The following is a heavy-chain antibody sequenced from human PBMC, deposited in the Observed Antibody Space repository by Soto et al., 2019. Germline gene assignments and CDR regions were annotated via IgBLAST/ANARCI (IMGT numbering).Heavy chain of an antibody. Sequence: EVQLVESGGGLVQPGGSLRLSCAASGFTFSTYSMNWVRQAPGKGLEWVSFISSRSSTIYYADSVKGRFTISRDKAKNSLYLHMNSLRDEDTAVYYCARESIATADIDPYLDVWGQGTTVTVSS. CDR2: ISSRSSTI. CDR1: GFTFSTYS. D-gene: IGHD6-13*01. CDR3: ARESIATADIDPYLDV. V-gene: IGHV3-48*02. J-gene: IGHJ6*02.